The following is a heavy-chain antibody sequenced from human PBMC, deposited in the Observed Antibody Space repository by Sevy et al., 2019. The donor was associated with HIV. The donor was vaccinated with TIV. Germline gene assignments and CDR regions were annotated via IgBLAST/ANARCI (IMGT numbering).Heavy chain of an antibody. Sequence: GGSLRLSCKPSGFTFITYAMNWVRPAPGKGLEWVSTIYVSGGTTYYPAYVKGRFTITSDHSKNTLYLQMDSLRTEDTAIYYCAGARYDGSGSFDAFDIWGQGTMVTVSS. CDR3: AGARYDGSGSFDAFDI. J-gene: IGHJ3*02. CDR1: GFTFITYA. V-gene: IGHV3-23*01. CDR2: IYVSGGTT. D-gene: IGHD3-22*01.